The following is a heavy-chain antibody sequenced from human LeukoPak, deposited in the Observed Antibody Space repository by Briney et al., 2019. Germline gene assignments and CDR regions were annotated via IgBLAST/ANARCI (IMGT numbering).Heavy chain of an antibody. CDR1: GFVFSDYW. V-gene: IGHV3-7*05. J-gene: IGHJ5*02. D-gene: IGHD5-24*01. CDR2: IKHDGSQK. Sequence: PGGSLRLSCAASGFVFSDYWMIWVRQAPGKGLEWVGNIKHDGSQKRYADSVRGRFTISRDNAQTSLYLQMHSLRVEDTAVYYCARASDPWLQLTWGQGTLVTVSS. CDR3: ARASDPWLQLT.